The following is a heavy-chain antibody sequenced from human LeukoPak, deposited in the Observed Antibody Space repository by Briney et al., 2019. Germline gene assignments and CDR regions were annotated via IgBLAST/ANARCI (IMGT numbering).Heavy chain of an antibody. CDR3: AKGGKWDVTPFDY. J-gene: IGHJ4*02. CDR1: GFTFTSYS. CDR2: ISGGGGST. V-gene: IGHV3-23*01. D-gene: IGHD1-26*01. Sequence: GGSLRLSCAASGFTFTSYSMNWVRQAPGKGLEWVSTISGGGGSTYYADSVKGRFTISRDNSKNTLYLQVYSLRAEDTAVYYCAKGGKWDVTPFDYWGQGTLVTVSS.